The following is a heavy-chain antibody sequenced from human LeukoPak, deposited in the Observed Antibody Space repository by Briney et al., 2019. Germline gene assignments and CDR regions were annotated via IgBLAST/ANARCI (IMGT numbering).Heavy chain of an antibody. CDR2: IYHSGGT. Sequence: PSGTLSLTCAVSGGSISSSTNWWSWVRQPPGKGLEWIGEIYHSGGTNYNPSLKSRITISVDKSQNQFSLKVNSLTAADTAVYYCETNGYYCMEVWGKGTTVTVSS. CDR1: GGSISSSTNW. CDR3: ETNGYYCMEV. J-gene: IGHJ6*03. D-gene: IGHD2-8*01. V-gene: IGHV4-4*02.